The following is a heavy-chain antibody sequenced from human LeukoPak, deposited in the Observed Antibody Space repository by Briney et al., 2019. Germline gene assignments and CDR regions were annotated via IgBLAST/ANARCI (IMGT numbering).Heavy chain of an antibody. CDR1: GYTFTSYY. Sequence: ASVTVSCKASGYTFTSYYMHWVRQAPGQGLEWMGIINPSGGSTSYAQKFQGRVTMTRDMSTSTVYMELSSLRSEDTAVYYCATCTSCYTHYYYYMDVWGKGTTVTVSS. CDR2: INPSGGST. CDR3: ATCTSCYTHYYYYMDV. D-gene: IGHD2-2*02. J-gene: IGHJ6*03. V-gene: IGHV1-46*01.